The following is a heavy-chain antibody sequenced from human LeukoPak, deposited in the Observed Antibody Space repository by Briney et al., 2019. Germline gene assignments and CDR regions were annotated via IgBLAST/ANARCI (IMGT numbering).Heavy chain of an antibody. CDR1: GGTFSSYA. Sequence: ASVKVSCKASGGTFSSYAISWVRQAPGQGLEWMGWINPNSGGTNYAQKFQGRVTMARDTSISTAYMELSRLRSDDTAVYYCARDRSRYCSSTSCYDAFDIWGQGTIVTVSS. CDR2: INPNSGGT. D-gene: IGHD2-2*01. CDR3: ARDRSRYCSSTSCYDAFDI. J-gene: IGHJ3*02. V-gene: IGHV1-2*02.